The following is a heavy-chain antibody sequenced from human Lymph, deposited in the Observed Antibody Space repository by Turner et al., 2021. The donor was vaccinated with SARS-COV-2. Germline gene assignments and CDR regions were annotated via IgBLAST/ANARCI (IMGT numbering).Heavy chain of an antibody. D-gene: IGHD6-19*01. Sequence: QITLKESGPTLVKPTQTPTLTCTFSGFSLSTGGGGVGWIRQPPGKALEWLSLIYWDDDNRYSPSLKSRLTITKDTSKNQVVLTMTNMDPIDTATYYCAHTMAVAGTVDFDYWGQGTLVTVSS. CDR1: GFSLSTGGGG. CDR3: AHTMAVAGTVDFDY. CDR2: IYWDDDN. V-gene: IGHV2-5*02. J-gene: IGHJ4*02.